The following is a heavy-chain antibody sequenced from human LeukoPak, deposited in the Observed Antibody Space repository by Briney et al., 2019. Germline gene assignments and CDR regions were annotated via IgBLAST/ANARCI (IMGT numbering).Heavy chain of an antibody. J-gene: IGHJ4*02. CDR2: ISAYNGNT. Sequence: ASVKVSCKASGYTFTSYGISWVRQAPGQGLEWMGWISAYNGNTNHAQKLQGRVTMTTDTSTSTAYMELRSLRSDDTAVYYCARVGEDCSGGSCPDYWGQGTLVTVSS. CDR1: GYTFTSYG. V-gene: IGHV1-18*04. D-gene: IGHD2-15*01. CDR3: ARVGEDCSGGSCPDY.